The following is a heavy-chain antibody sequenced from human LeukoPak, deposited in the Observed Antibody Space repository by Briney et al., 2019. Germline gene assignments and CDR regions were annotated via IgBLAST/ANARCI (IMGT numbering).Heavy chain of an antibody. CDR3: ARDYTGYFP. CDR2: IKTDGSEK. V-gene: IGHV3-7*03. D-gene: IGHD3-9*01. Sequence: GGSLRLSCVVSGFTSNRCWMNWVRQAPGKGLEWVANIKTDGSEKYYVDSVKGRFTISRDNAKNSLYLQMNSLRAEDTAVYYCARDYTGYFPWGQGTLVIVSS. CDR1: GFTSNRCW. J-gene: IGHJ5*02.